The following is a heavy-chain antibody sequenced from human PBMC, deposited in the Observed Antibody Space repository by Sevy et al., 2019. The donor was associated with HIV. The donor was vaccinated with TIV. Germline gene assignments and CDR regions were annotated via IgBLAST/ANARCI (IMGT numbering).Heavy chain of an antibody. J-gene: IGHJ6*02. Sequence: GGSLRLSCAASGFTFDDYAMHWVRQAPGKGLEWVSGINWNSDNIGYADSVKGRFTISRDNAKNSLYLQMNSLRAEDNAVYYCAKGVGAARHFGLDVWGQGTTVTVSS. CDR3: AKGVGAARHFGLDV. D-gene: IGHD6-6*01. CDR1: GFTFDDYA. V-gene: IGHV3-9*01. CDR2: INWNSDNI.